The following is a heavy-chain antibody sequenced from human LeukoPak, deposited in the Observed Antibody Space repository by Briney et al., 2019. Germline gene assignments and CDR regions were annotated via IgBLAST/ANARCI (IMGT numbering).Heavy chain of an antibody. D-gene: IGHD6-13*01. CDR2: IYYSGST. J-gene: IGHJ4*02. Sequence: SETLSLTCTVSGGSIRSSSYYWGWIRQPPGKGLEWIGSIYYSGSTYYNPSLKSRVTISVDTSKNQFSLKLSSVTAADTAVYYCARHPSALRQQLVPPVDYWGQGTLVTVSS. CDR3: ARHPSALRQQLVPPVDY. V-gene: IGHV4-39*01. CDR1: GGSIRSSSYY.